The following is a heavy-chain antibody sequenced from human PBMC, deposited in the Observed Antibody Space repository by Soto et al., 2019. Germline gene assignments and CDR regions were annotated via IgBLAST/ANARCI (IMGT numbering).Heavy chain of an antibody. Sequence: EVQLLESGGGLVQPGGSLRLSCAASGFTFSSYAMSWVRQAPGKGLEWVSAISGSGGSTYYADSVKGRFTISRDNSKNTLYLQMNSLRAEDTAVYYCAKVFRVRTTVTSWTFGYWGQGTLVTVSS. CDR2: ISGSGGST. V-gene: IGHV3-23*01. D-gene: IGHD4-17*01. J-gene: IGHJ4*02. CDR1: GFTFSSYA. CDR3: AKVFRVRTTVTSWTFGY.